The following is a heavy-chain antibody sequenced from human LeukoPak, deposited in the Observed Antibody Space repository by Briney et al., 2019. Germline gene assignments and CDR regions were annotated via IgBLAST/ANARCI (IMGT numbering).Heavy chain of an antibody. Sequence: SVKVSCKASGGTFSSYAISWVRQAPGQGIEWMGGIIPIFGTANYAQKFQGRVTITTDESTSTAYMELSSLRSEDTAVYYCARDNYAGANWFDPWGQGTLVTVSS. J-gene: IGHJ5*02. CDR1: GGTFSSYA. V-gene: IGHV1-69*05. CDR2: IIPIFGTA. CDR3: ARDNYAGANWFDP. D-gene: IGHD1-7*01.